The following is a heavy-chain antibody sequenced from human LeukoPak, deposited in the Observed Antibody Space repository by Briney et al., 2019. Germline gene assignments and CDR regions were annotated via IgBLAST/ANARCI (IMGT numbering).Heavy chain of an antibody. J-gene: IGHJ5*02. CDR2: IKQDGSEK. CDR1: EFTFSSYW. V-gene: IGHV3-7*01. CDR3: TRDGPRSSGYPDT. D-gene: IGHD3-22*01. Sequence: GGSLRLSCAASEFTFSSYWMNWVRQAPGKGLEWVANIKQDGSEKYYVDSVKGRFTISRDNAKKSLYLQMNSLRAEDTAVYYCTRDGPRSSGYPDTWGQGTLVTVSS.